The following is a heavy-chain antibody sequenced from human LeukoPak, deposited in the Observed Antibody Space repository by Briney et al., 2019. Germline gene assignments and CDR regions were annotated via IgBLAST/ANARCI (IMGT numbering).Heavy chain of an antibody. D-gene: IGHD3-3*01. V-gene: IGHV3-7*01. CDR1: GFTFSSYD. CDR2: INPDGSNM. J-gene: IGHJ4*02. CDR3: VSGFLQWLY. Sequence: GGSLRLSCAASGFTFSSYDMHWVRQAPGKGLEWVANINPDGSNMLYVDSVKGRFTISRDNAKNSLYLQMNNLRAEDTAVYFCVSGFLQWLYWGQGTLVTVSS.